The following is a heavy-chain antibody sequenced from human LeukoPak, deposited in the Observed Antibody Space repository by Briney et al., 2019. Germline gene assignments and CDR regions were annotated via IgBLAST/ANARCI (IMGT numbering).Heavy chain of an antibody. Sequence: GRSLRLSCAASGFTFSIYAMSWVRQAPGKGLEWVSVISGSGGSTYYADSVKGRFTISRDNSKNTLYLQMNSLRAADTAVYYCAKDLYGDYVGDYWGQGTLVTVSS. CDR3: AKDLYGDYVGDY. CDR2: ISGSGGST. D-gene: IGHD4-17*01. CDR1: GFTFSIYA. J-gene: IGHJ4*02. V-gene: IGHV3-23*01.